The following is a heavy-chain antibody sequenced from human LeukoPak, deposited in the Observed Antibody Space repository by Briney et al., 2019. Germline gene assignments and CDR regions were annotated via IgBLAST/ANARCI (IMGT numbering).Heavy chain of an antibody. Sequence: GASVKVSCKASGYTFTSYGISWVRQAPGQGLEWMGWISAYNGNTNYAQKLQGRVTMTADTSTSNAYMELRSLRSDDTAVYYCARAGGIQWREGNFDSWGQGTLVTVSS. CDR2: ISAYNGNT. V-gene: IGHV1-18*01. D-gene: IGHD6-19*01. CDR3: ARAGGIQWREGNFDS. J-gene: IGHJ4*02. CDR1: GYTFTSYG.